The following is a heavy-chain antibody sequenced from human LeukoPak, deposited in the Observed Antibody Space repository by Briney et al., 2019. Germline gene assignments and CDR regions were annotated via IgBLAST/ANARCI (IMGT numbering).Heavy chain of an antibody. CDR1: GFTFTSYS. CDR2: ISGGGGST. J-gene: IGHJ4*02. CDR3: AKGGKWDVTPFDY. D-gene: IGHD1-26*01. V-gene: IGHV3-23*01. Sequence: PGGSLRLSCAASGFTFTSYSMNWVRQAPGKGLEWVSTISGGGGSTYYVDSVKGRFTISRDNSKNTLYLQVNSLRVEDTAVYYCAKGGKWDVTPFDYWGQGTLVTVSS.